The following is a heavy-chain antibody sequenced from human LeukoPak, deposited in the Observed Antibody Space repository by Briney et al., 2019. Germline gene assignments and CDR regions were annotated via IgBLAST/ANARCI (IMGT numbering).Heavy chain of an antibody. CDR3: ARAVDVADY. Sequence: PGESLRLSCVGSGFIFTHHWMSWVRQAPGKGLDWVANIKEDESAKFYADSVRGRFTISRDNAKNSVYLQMNNLRVEDTAVYYCARAVDVADYWGRGTLVTVSS. D-gene: IGHD3-16*01. V-gene: IGHV3-7*01. CDR2: IKEDESAK. J-gene: IGHJ4*02. CDR1: GFIFTHHW.